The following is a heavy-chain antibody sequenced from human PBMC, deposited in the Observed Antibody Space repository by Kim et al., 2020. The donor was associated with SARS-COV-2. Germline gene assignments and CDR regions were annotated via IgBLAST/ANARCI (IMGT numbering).Heavy chain of an antibody. J-gene: IGHJ6*02. CDR2: T. V-gene: IGHV3-23*01. CDR3: AKTLHRGGMDV. D-gene: IGHD3-16*01. Sequence: TNYAGSVKGRFTIYRDNSKNTLYLQMNSLRAEDTAVYYCAKTLHRGGMDVWGQGTTVTVSS.